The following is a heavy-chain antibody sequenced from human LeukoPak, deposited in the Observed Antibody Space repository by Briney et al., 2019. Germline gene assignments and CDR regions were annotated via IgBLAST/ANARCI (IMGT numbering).Heavy chain of an antibody. V-gene: IGHV1-46*01. CDR3: ARPWGGRYRFSFGY. Sequence: ASVKVSCKASGYIFTTYYMHWVRQAPGQGLEWMGIINPSGVSTIYAQKFQGRVTMTRDTSISTAYMELSRLRSDDTAVYYCARPWGGRYRFSFGYWGQGTLVTVSS. J-gene: IGHJ4*02. D-gene: IGHD6-19*01. CDR2: INPSGVST. CDR1: GYIFTTYY.